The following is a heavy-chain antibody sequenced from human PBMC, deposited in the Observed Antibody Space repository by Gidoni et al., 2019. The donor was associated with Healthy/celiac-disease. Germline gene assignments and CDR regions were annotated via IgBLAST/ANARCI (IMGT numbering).Heavy chain of an antibody. Sequence: VQLVESGGGLVQPGRSLRLSCAASGFTFDDYAMHWVRQAPGKGLEWFSGISWNSGSIGYADSVKGRFTIARDNAKNSLYLQMNSLRAEDTALYYCAKDMLASYDSSGIDYWGQGTLVTVSS. CDR1: GFTFDDYA. D-gene: IGHD3-22*01. J-gene: IGHJ4*02. CDR2: ISWNSGSI. V-gene: IGHV3-9*01. CDR3: AKDMLASYDSSGIDY.